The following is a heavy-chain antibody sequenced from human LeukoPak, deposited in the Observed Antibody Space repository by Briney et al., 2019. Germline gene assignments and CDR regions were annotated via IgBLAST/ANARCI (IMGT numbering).Heavy chain of an antibody. CDR1: GFTFSSYS. CDR3: ARDRGSREPS. J-gene: IGHJ5*02. CDR2: ISCSSSYI. V-gene: IGHV3-21*01. Sequence: PGGSLRLSCAASGFTFSSYSMNWVRQAPGKGLEWVSSISCSSSYIYYADSVKGRFTISRDSAKNSLYLQMNSLRAEDTAVYYCARDRGSREPSWGQGTLVTVSS. D-gene: IGHD6-13*01.